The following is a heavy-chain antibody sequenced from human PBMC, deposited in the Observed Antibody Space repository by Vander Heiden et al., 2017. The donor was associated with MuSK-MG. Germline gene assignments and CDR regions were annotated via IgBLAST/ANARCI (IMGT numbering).Heavy chain of an antibody. CDR2: IYHSGST. CDR1: GGSISSSNW. J-gene: IGHJ3*02. V-gene: IGHV4-4*02. CDR3: ARTIVDDYYDSSGFTFDI. D-gene: IGHD3-22*01. Sequence: QVQLQESGPGLVKPSGTLSLTCAVSGGSISSSNWWSWVRQPPGKGLEWIGEIYHSGSTNYNTSLKRRVTISVDKSKNQFSRKLSSVTAAETAVYYCARTIVDDYYDSSGFTFDIWGQGTMVTVSS.